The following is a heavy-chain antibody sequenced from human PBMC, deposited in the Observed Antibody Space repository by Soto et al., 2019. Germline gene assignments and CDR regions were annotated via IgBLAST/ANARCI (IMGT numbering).Heavy chain of an antibody. D-gene: IGHD2-15*01. CDR3: AKDGYCNGGSCYLYYLDS. V-gene: IGHV3-74*01. CDR1: GFTFSSYW. CDR2: INSDGSST. Sequence: SLRLSCGASGFTFSSYWMHWVRQAPGKGLVWVSRINSDGSSTSYADSLEGRFTISRDNSKNTLFLQMYDLRAEDTALYYCAKDGYCNGGSCYLYYLDSWGLGTPVTVSS. J-gene: IGHJ4*02.